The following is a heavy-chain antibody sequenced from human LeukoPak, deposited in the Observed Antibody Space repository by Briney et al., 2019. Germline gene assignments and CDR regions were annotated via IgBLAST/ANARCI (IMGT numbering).Heavy chain of an antibody. J-gene: IGHJ4*02. Sequence: GSLRLSCAASGFTFSDYYMSWVRQPPGKGLEWIGEIYHSGSTNYNPSLKSRVTISVDKSKNQFSLKVSSVTAADTAVYYCTRAPPYGSGWSKGVLDYWGQGTLVTVSS. D-gene: IGHD6-19*01. CDR2: IYHSGST. CDR3: TRAPPYGSGWSKGVLDY. V-gene: IGHV4-34*01. CDR1: GFTFSDYY.